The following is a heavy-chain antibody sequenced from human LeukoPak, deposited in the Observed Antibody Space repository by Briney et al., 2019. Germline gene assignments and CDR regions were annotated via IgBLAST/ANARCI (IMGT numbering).Heavy chain of an antibody. V-gene: IGHV1-2*02. Sequence: GASVKVSCKDSGCTFTGYYMHWVRQAPGHGLEWMGWFNPNSGGTNYAQKFQGRVTMTRDTSISTAYMELSRLRSDDTAVYYCARGFMITFGGVIVIFRDWGQGTLVTVSS. CDR2: FNPNSGGT. D-gene: IGHD3-16*02. CDR3: ARGFMITFGGVIVIFRD. CDR1: GCTFTGYY. J-gene: IGHJ4*02.